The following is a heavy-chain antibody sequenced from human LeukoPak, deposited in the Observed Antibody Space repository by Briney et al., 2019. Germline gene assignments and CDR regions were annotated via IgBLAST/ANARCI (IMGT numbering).Heavy chain of an antibody. CDR2: ISYDTNIK. Sequence: GGPLRLSCAASGFTFRSYGMHWVRQAPGKGLEWVAVISYDTNIKSYADSVKGRFTISRDNSKNTLYLQMNSLRAEDTAVYYCAKVITYDSSGYYRHPDYWGQGTLVTVSS. J-gene: IGHJ4*02. CDR1: GFTFRSYG. V-gene: IGHV3-30*18. D-gene: IGHD3-22*01. CDR3: AKVITYDSSGYYRHPDY.